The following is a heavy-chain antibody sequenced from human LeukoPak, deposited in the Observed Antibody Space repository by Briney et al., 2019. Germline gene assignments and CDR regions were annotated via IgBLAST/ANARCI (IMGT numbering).Heavy chain of an antibody. CDR2: IIPILGIA. CDR3: ARVADTPPYYDSSGSFDY. CDR1: GYTFTSYG. J-gene: IGHJ4*02. D-gene: IGHD3-22*01. Sequence: SVKVSCKASGYTFTSYGISWVRQAPGQGLEWMGRIIPILGIANYAQKFQGRVTITADKSTSTAYMELSSLRSEDTAVYYCARVADTPPYYDSSGSFDYWGQGTLVTVSS. V-gene: IGHV1-69*04.